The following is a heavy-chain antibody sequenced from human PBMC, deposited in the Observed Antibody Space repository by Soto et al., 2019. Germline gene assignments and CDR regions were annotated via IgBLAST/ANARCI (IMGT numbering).Heavy chain of an antibody. V-gene: IGHV4-31*03. CDR3: ARGRLYGSGRVRDNPYFDY. CDR2: IYYSGST. J-gene: IGHJ4*02. D-gene: IGHD3-10*01. CDR1: GGSISSGGYY. Sequence: SETLSLTCTVSGGSISSGGYYWSWIRQHPGKGLEWIGYIYYSGSTYYNPSLKSRVTISVDTSKNQFSLKLSSVTAADTAVYYCARGRLYGSGRVRDNPYFDYWGQGTLVTVSS.